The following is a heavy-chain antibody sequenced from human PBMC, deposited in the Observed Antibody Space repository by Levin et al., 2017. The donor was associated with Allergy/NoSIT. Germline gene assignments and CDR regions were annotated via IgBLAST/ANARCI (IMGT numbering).Heavy chain of an antibody. V-gene: IGHV4-4*02. CDR2: IFHSGAT. D-gene: IGHD1-14*01. CDR3: AKYPDGSALNIDS. J-gene: IGHJ4*02. Sequence: SETLSLTCAVFGDSISSSNWWTWVRQPPEKGLEWIGEIFHSGATRYNPSLNSRVTISLDKSKNQFSLWLTSVTAADTAVYYCAKYPDGSALNIDSWGPGTLVTVSS. CDR1: GDSISSSNW.